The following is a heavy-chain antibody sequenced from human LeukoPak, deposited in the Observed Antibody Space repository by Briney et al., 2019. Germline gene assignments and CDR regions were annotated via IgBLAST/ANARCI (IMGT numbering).Heavy chain of an antibody. CDR1: GYTFTGDQ. V-gene: IGHV1-2*02. J-gene: IGHJ5*02. CDR2: IKPSSGDT. CDR3: ARKSAGFLTA. Sequence: EASVKVSCKASGYTFTGDQIYWLRQAPGQGLEWVGWIKPSSGDTLYEQKFQGRVTMTRDKSISSAYMELSSLRSDDTAVYYCARKSAGFLTAWGQRTLVTVSS. D-gene: IGHD2/OR15-2a*01.